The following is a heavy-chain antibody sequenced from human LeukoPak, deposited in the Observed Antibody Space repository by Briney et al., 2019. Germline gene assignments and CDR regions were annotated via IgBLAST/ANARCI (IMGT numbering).Heavy chain of an antibody. CDR1: GFTFSSYS. CDR3: ARVRLGSFDDY. V-gene: IGHV3-48*01. Sequence: PGGSLRLSCAASGFTFSSYSMNWVRQAPGKGLEWVSYISSSSSTIYYADSVKGRFTISRDNAKNSLYLQMNSLRAEDTAVYYCARVRLGSFDDYWGQGTLVTVSS. J-gene: IGHJ4*02. CDR2: ISSSSSTI. D-gene: IGHD1-26*01.